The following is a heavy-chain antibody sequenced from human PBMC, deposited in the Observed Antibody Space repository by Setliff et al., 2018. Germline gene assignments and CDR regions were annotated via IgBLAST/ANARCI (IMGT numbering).Heavy chain of an antibody. Sequence: SETLSLTCTVSGGSISSGDYYWSWIRQPPGKGLEWIGYIYSSGSTYYNPSLKSRVTISVDTSKNQFSLKLSSVTAADTAVYYCARDFSSSWYGSYYYYYYMDVWGKGTTVTVSS. J-gene: IGHJ6*03. V-gene: IGHV4-30-4*08. CDR1: GGSISSGDYY. D-gene: IGHD6-13*01. CDR3: ARDFSSSWYGSYYYYYYMDV. CDR2: IYSSGST.